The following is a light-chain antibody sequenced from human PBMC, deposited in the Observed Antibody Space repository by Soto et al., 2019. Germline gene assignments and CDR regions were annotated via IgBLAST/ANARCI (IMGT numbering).Light chain of an antibody. CDR2: DVS. V-gene: IGLV2-14*01. CDR3: SSYTSSSTVV. Sequence: QSARTQPASVSGSPGQSITISCNGTSSDVGGYNYVSWYQQHPGKAPKLMIYDVSNRPSGVSNRFSGSKSGNTASLTISGLQAEDEADYYCSSYTSSSTVVFGGGTKLTVL. J-gene: IGLJ2*01. CDR1: SSDVGGYNY.